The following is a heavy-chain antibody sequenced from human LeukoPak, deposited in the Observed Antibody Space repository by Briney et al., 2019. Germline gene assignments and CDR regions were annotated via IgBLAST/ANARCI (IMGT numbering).Heavy chain of an antibody. CDR3: AREGAYYYGSGSSDSRP. J-gene: IGHJ4*02. V-gene: IGHV3-66*01. Sequence: GGSLRLSCAVFGFTVSNNYMHWVRQAPGKGLEWVSVIYSGGNTFYADSVKGRFTISRDNAKNSLYLQMNSLRAEDTAVYYCAREGAYYYGSGSSDSRPWGQGTLVTVSS. CDR1: GFTVSNNY. D-gene: IGHD3-10*01. CDR2: IYSGGNT.